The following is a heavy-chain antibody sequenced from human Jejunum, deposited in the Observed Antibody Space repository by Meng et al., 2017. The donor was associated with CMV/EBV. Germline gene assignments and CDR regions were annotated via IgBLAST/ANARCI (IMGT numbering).Heavy chain of an antibody. CDR1: GASINARY. Sequence: LTCTVAGASINARYWSWIRQPPGKGLEWIANVYHTGETNFNSSLKSRLSSSVDMSGNHFSLSLTSVTAADTALYFCARGLGDGIDVWGQGTMVTVSS. V-gene: IGHV4-59*01. CDR3: ARGLGDGIDV. CDR2: VYHTGET. D-gene: IGHD3-3*01. J-gene: IGHJ6*02.